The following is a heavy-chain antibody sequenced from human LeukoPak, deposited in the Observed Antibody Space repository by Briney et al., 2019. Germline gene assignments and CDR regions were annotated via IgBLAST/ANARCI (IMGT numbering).Heavy chain of an antibody. V-gene: IGHV1-8*03. CDR3: ARVINIFAMGEIDAFDI. Sequence: GASVKVSCKASGYTFTSYDINWVRQATGQGLEWMGWMNPNSGNTGYAQKFQGRVTITRNTSISTAYMELSSLRSEDTAVYYCARVINIFAMGEIDAFDIWGQGTMVTVSS. CDR1: GYTFTSYD. J-gene: IGHJ3*02. D-gene: IGHD2-2*01. CDR2: MNPNSGNT.